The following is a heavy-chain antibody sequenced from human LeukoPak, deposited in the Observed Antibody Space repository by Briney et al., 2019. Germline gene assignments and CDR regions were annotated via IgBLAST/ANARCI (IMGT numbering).Heavy chain of an antibody. CDR1: GYTFTNYG. Sequence: ASVKVSCKASGYTFTNYGINWVRQAPGQGLEWMGWISAYNGNTNYAQKFQGRVTMTTDTSTSTAYMELRSLRSDDTAVYYCAKEKSGWYPQLYDYWGQGTLVTVSS. CDR3: AKEKSGWYPQLYDY. J-gene: IGHJ4*02. V-gene: IGHV1-18*01. CDR2: ISAYNGNT. D-gene: IGHD6-19*01.